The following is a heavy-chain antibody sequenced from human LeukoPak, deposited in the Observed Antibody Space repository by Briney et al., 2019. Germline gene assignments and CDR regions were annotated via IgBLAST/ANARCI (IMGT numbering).Heavy chain of an antibody. D-gene: IGHD5-12*01. J-gene: IGHJ6*03. CDR1: GYTFTGYY. Sequence: GASVKVSCKASGYTFTGYYMHWVRQAPGQGLEWMGWINPNSGGTNYAQKFRGRVTISSDTSISTAYMELSRLRSDDTAVYYCARNSKWLRYNYYYYYYMDVWGEGTTVTVSS. V-gene: IGHV1-2*02. CDR2: INPNSGGT. CDR3: ARNSKWLRYNYYYYYYMDV.